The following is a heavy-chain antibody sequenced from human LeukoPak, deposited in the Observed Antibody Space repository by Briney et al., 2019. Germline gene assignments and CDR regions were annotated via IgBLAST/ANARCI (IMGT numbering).Heavy chain of an antibody. CDR2: MYDRGNI. J-gene: IGHJ4*02. CDR3: AATIKRDYGDTNLHY. Sequence: PSETLSLTCTVSGGSVSGYYWSWIRQPRGKGLEWIGYMYDRGNINYNPSLKSRVTLSQGMSKNQLSLKLRSVTAADSAVYYCAATIKRDYGDTNLHYWGQGVLVTVSS. CDR1: GGSVSGYY. D-gene: IGHD4-17*01. V-gene: IGHV4-59*02.